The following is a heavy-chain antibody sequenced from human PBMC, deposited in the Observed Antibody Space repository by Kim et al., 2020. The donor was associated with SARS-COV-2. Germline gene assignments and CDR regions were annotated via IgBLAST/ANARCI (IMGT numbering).Heavy chain of an antibody. CDR2: ISYDGSNK. V-gene: IGHV3-30*18. CDR3: AKGPSGYVEY. J-gene: IGHJ4*02. CDR1: GFTFSSYG. D-gene: IGHD1-26*01. Sequence: GGSLRLSCAASGFTFSSYGMHWVRQAPGKGLEWVAVISYDGSNKYYADSVKGRFTISRDNSKNTLYLQMNSLRAEDTAVYYCAKGPSGYVEYWGQGTLVT.